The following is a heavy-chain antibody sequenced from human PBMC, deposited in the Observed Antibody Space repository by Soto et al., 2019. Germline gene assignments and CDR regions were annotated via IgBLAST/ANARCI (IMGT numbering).Heavy chain of an antibody. D-gene: IGHD2-2*01. CDR3: ARHGRHQLVYFDY. CDR1: GGSISTYY. Sequence: SETLSLTCTVSGGSISTYYWSWIRQPPGKGLEWIGYIFHSGSTNYNPSLQSRLTMSVDTSTNQFSLKLSSVTAADTALYYCARHGRHQLVYFDYWGPGTLVTVSS. CDR2: IFHSGST. V-gene: IGHV4-59*08. J-gene: IGHJ4*02.